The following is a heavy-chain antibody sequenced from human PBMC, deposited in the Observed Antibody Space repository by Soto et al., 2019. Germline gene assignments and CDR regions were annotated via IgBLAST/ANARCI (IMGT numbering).Heavy chain of an antibody. CDR3: ARDGGAY. D-gene: IGHD3-16*01. CDR2: ISYDGANK. CDR1: GFTFSSYA. Sequence: QVQLVESGGGVVQPGRSLRLSCAASGFTFSSYAMHWVRQAPGKGLDWVAVISYDGANKYYADSVKGRFTISRDNSRNTLYLQMISLRVEDAALYHCARDGGAYWGQGTLLTVSS. V-gene: IGHV3-30-3*01. J-gene: IGHJ4*02.